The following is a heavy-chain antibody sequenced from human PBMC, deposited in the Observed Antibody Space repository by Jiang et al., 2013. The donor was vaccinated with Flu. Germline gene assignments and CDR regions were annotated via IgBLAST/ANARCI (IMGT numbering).Heavy chain of an antibody. D-gene: IGHD5-18*01. Sequence: LLKPSETLSLTCAVYGGSFSGYYWSWIRQPPGKGLEWIGEINHSGSTNYNPSLKSRVTISVDTSKNQFSLKLSSVTAADTAVYYCARATAMVNSEYFQHWGQGTLVTVSS. J-gene: IGHJ1*01. CDR1: GGSFSGYY. CDR3: ARATAMVNSEYFQH. CDR2: INHSGST. V-gene: IGHV4-34*01.